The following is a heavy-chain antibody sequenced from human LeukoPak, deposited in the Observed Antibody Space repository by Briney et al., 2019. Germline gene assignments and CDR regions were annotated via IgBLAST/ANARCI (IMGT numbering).Heavy chain of an antibody. V-gene: IGHV6-1*01. D-gene: IGHD6-13*01. J-gene: IGHJ2*01. CDR3: ARGTFSWYSSSWALRNFDL. Sequence: SQTLSLTCAISGDSVSSNSAAWNWIRQSPSRGLEWLGRTYYRSKWYNDYAVSVKSRITINPDTSKNQFSLQLNSVTPEDTAVYYCARGTFSWYSSSWALRNFDLWGRGTLVTVSS. CDR2: TYYRSKWYN. CDR1: GDSVSSNSAA.